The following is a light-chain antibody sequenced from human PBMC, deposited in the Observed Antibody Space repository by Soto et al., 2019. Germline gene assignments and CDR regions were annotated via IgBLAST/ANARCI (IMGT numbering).Light chain of an antibody. J-gene: IGKJ1*01. CDR2: WAS. CDR3: QQYYAVPRT. Sequence: DIVMTQSPDSLAVSLGERATINCKSSQSVLYSSDNKNYLAWYQQKLGQPPKLLIAWASTRESGVPDRFSGSGSGADFTLIFRGLQAGDLVVYYCQQYYAVPRTFGQGTKVEL. CDR1: QSVLYSSDNKNY. V-gene: IGKV4-1*01.